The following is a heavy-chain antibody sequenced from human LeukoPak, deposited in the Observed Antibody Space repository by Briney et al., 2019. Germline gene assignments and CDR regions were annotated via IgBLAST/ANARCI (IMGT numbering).Heavy chain of an antibody. Sequence: GSLRLSCAASGFTFSNYWMTWVRQAPGKGLESVANINQDGSEQYFVDSVKGRFTMSRDNAKNSLYLQMSSLRAEDTAVYYCARHGERNFDYWGQGTLVTVSS. CDR1: GFTFSNYW. CDR3: ARHGERNFDY. J-gene: IGHJ4*02. D-gene: IGHD4-17*01. CDR2: INQDGSEQ. V-gene: IGHV3-7*01.